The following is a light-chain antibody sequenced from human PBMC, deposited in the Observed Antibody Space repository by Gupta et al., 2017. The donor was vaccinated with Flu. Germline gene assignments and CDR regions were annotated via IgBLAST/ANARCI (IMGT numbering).Light chain of an antibody. V-gene: IGLV1-51*01. Sequence: QSILLQPSSVSAAPGQKVPLSCSARNFNIGKNDVSWYQHFPGLAPKLIIYDDDQRPSVIPDRSSGSRSGTSATLDIIVLEAEDVDDYYCGVWDSSVNVLLFGGGTELTVL. J-gene: IGLJ3*02. CDR1: NFNIGKND. CDR3: GVWDSSVNVLL. CDR2: DDD.